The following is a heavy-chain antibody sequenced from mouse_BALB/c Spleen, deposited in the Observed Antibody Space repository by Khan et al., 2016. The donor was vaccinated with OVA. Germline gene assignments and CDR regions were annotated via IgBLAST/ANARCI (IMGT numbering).Heavy chain of an antibody. CDR3: ARDRIDY. J-gene: IGHJ2*01. Sequence: VQLVESGAELAKPGASVKMSCKASGYTFTSYWMHWVKQRPGQGLEWIGYINPSSGYTEYNQNFKDKATLTAVKSSSTAYMQLSSLTSEDSAVYYCARDRIDYWGQGTTLTVSS. V-gene: IGHV1-7*01. CDR2: INPSSGYT. CDR1: GYTFTSYW.